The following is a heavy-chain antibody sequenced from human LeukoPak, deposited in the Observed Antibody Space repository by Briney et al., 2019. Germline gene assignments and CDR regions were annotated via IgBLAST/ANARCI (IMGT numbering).Heavy chain of an antibody. CDR3: ARTITIFGVHKGNWFDP. CDR2: IIPIFGTA. J-gene: IGHJ5*02. Sequence: GSSVKVSCKASRCIFCSYAISWVRQAAGHGLEWMGGIIPIFGTANYDKKLPGRVTVTPDESTRTAYMELSSLRSEDTAVYYCARTITIFGVHKGNWFDPWGQGTLVTVSS. D-gene: IGHD3-3*01. CDR1: RCIFCSYA. V-gene: IGHV1-69*01.